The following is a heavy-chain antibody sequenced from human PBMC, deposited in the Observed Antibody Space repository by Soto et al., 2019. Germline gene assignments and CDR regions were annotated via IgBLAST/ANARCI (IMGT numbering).Heavy chain of an antibody. V-gene: IGHV1-18*01. D-gene: IGHD3-3*01. CDR3: ASGTGRYYFWRGPTDYYYYMDV. CDR2: ISAYNGNT. CDR1: GYTFTSYG. Sequence: ASVKVSCKASGYTFTSYGISWVRQAPGQGLEWMGWISAYNGNTIYAQKFQGRVTMTEDTSTDTAYMELSSLRSEDTAMYNCASGTGRYYFWRGPTDYYYYMDVWGKGTTVTVSS. J-gene: IGHJ6*03.